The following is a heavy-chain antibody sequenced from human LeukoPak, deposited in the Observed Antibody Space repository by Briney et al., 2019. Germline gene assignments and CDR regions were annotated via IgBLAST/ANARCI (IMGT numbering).Heavy chain of an antibody. J-gene: IGHJ4*02. CDR1: GDSICSSRFF. V-gene: IGHV4-39*06. CDR3: ARDANYRDRSGYPSPFDF. Sequence: SETLSLTCTLSGDSICSSRFFWAWIRQPPGKGLEWIASLSDGGSPKYSPSFQSRVSILTHTSKNQLPLNLKSVTAADTAVYYCARDANYRDRSGYPSPFDFWGQGILVIVSS. D-gene: IGHD6-19*01. CDR2: LSDGGSP.